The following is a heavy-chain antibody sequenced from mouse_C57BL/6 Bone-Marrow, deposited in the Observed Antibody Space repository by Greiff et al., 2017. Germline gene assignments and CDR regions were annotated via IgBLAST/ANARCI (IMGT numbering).Heavy chain of an antibody. D-gene: IGHD2-4*01. CDR2: INPYNGGT. J-gene: IGHJ4*01. CDR3: APHYDRGAMDY. Sequence: EVQLQQSGPVLVKPGASVKMSCKASGYTFTDYYMNWVKQSHGKSLEWIGVINPYNGGTSYNQKFKGKATLTVDKSSSTAYMELNSLTSEDSAVYYCAPHYDRGAMDYWGQGTSVTVSS. V-gene: IGHV1-19*01. CDR1: GYTFTDYY.